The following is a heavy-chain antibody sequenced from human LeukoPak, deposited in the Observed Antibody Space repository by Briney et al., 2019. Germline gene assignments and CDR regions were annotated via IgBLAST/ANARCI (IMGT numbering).Heavy chain of an antibody. Sequence: PSETLSLTCTVSGGSINIYYWSWIRQPAGKGLEWIGRIYTSGSSNYNPSLKSRVTVSVDTSKNQFSLRLTSVTAADTAVYYCAKAASGDYRYYNFYLEVGGKGTTVPVS. CDR3: AKAASGDYRYYNFYLEV. D-gene: IGHD4-17*01. CDR2: IYTSGSS. CDR1: GGSINIYY. J-gene: IGHJ6*03. V-gene: IGHV4-4*07.